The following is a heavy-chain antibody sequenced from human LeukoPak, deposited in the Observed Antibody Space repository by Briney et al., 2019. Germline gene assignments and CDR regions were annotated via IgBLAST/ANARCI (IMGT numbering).Heavy chain of an antibody. CDR3: ARDGYGDPLDY. CDR2: IYYSGST. J-gene: IGHJ4*02. Sequence: SGTLSLTCTVSGGSISSGDYYWSWIRQPPGKGLEWIGYIYYSGSTYYNPSLKSRVTISVDMSKNQFSLKLSSVTAADTAVYYCARDGYGDPLDYWGQGTLVTVSS. CDR1: GGSISSGDYY. V-gene: IGHV4-30-4*01. D-gene: IGHD4-17*01.